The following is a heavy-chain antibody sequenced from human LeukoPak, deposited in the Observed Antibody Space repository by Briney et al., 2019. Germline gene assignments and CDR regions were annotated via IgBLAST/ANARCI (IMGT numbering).Heavy chain of an antibody. J-gene: IGHJ4*02. Sequence: SETLSLTCAVYGGSFSGYYWSWIRQPPGKGLEWIGEINHSGSTNYNPSLKSRVTMSVDTSKNQFSLKLSSVAAADTAVYYCARDESSGSFGYWGQGTLVTVSS. CDR3: ARDESSGSFGY. CDR1: GGSFSGYY. D-gene: IGHD3-10*01. V-gene: IGHV4-34*01. CDR2: INHSGST.